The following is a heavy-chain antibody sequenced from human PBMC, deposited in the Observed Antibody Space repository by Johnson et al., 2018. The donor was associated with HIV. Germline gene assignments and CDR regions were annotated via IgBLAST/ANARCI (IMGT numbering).Heavy chain of an antibody. V-gene: IGHV3-9*01. J-gene: IGHJ3*02. D-gene: IGHD3-22*01. CDR3: ALTSYYDSRGAFDI. CDR1: GFTFDDYA. Sequence: VQLVESGGGLVQPGRSLRLSCAASGFTFDDYAMHWVRQAPGKGLEWVSLISWDGGSTIYYADSVKGRFTISRDNAKNSLYLQMNRLRAEDTAVYYCALTSYYDSRGAFDIWGQGTMVTVSS. CDR2: ISWDGGSTI.